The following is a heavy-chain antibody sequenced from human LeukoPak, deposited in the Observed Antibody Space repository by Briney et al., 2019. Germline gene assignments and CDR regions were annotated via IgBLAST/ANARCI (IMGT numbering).Heavy chain of an antibody. CDR2: ITGTGAYT. V-gene: IGHV3-23*01. J-gene: IGHJ4*02. CDR1: GFTFNNYA. D-gene: IGHD3-22*01. CDR3: AKRSSTSSGYFDL. Sequence: PGGSLRLSCAASGFTFNNYAMTWVRQAPGKGLEWVSAITGTGAYTNYADSVKGRFTISRDNCKNTMYLQMNSLRAEDTAIYYCAKRSSTSSGYFDLWGWGTLVTVSS.